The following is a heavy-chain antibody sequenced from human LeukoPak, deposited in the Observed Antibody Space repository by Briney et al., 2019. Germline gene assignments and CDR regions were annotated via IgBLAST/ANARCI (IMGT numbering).Heavy chain of an antibody. CDR1: GLTFTNYW. CDR3: ASASSHRIAAGGDY. D-gene: IGHD6-13*01. V-gene: IGHV3-74*01. J-gene: IGHJ4*01. CDR2: ISNDGSSR. Sequence: GGSLRLSCAASGLTFTNYWMHWIRQGQGKGLVWVSRISNDGSSRHYADSVKGQFTISRNNSKNMMYLQMNSLRAEDTAVYYCASASSHRIAAGGDYWGHGTLVTVSS.